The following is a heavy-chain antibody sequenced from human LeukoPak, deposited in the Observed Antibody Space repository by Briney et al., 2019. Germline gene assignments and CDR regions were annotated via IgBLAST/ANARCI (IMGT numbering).Heavy chain of an antibody. D-gene: IGHD2-8*01. CDR2: INHDGNEK. Sequence: GGSLRLSCAASGFTFSRYWMSWVRQAPGKGLEWVANINHDGNEKHYADSVKGRFTISRDNAKKSLYLQMNSLRAEDTAVYYCARDDGLDVFDVWGQGTAVTVSS. CDR3: ARDDGLDVFDV. J-gene: IGHJ3*01. V-gene: IGHV3-7*05. CDR1: GFTFSRYW.